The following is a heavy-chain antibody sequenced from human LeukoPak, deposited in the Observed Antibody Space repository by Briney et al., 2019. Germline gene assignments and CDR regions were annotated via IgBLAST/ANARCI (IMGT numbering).Heavy chain of an antibody. CDR3: ARDNSSGWYMDAFDI. J-gene: IGHJ3*02. CDR2: ISSSSSYI. CDR1: GFTFRSYS. Sequence: GGSLRLSCAASGFTFRSYSMNWVRQAPGKGLEWVSSISSSSSYIYYADSVKGRFTISRDNAKNSLYLQMNSLRAEDTAVYYCARDNSSGWYMDAFDIWGQGTMVTVSS. D-gene: IGHD6-19*01. V-gene: IGHV3-21*01.